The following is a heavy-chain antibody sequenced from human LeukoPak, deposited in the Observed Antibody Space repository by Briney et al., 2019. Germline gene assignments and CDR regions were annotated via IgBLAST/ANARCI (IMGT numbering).Heavy chain of an antibody. V-gene: IGHV3-74*01. CDR2: INSDGSSR. J-gene: IGHJ6*03. Sequence: GGTLRLSCAASRFTFSSYWMHWVRQAPGKGLVWVSRINSDGSSRTYADSVKSRFTISRDNAKNKLYLQMNSLRAEDTAVYYCAKRRGLEVLYYYYMDVWGKGTTVTVSS. CDR3: AKRRGLEVLYYYYMDV. CDR1: RFTFSSYW. D-gene: IGHD1-7*01.